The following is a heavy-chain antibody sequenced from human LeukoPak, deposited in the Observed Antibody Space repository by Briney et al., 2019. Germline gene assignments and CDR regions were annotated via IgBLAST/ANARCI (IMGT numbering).Heavy chain of an antibody. V-gene: IGHV5-51*03. Sequence: GESLKISCKGSGYSFTSYWIGWVRQMPGKGLEWMGIIYPGDSDTRYSPSFQGQVTISADKSNSTAYLQRSSLKASDTAMYYCARRKDSGYDSTYFDYWGQGTLVTVSS. J-gene: IGHJ4*02. CDR1: GYSFTSYW. CDR3: ARRKDSGYDSTYFDY. D-gene: IGHD5-12*01. CDR2: IYPGDSDT.